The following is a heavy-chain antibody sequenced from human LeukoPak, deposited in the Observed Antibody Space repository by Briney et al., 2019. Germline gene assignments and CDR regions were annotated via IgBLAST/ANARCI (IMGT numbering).Heavy chain of an antibody. V-gene: IGHV4-61*02. CDR3: ARDGGGSGWLFQH. CDR1: GGSISSGSYY. J-gene: IGHJ1*01. Sequence: PSETLSLTCTVSGGSISSGSYYWSWIRQPAGKGLEWIGRIYTSGSTNYNPSLKSRVTISVDTSKNQFSLKLSSVTAADTAVYYCARDGGGSGWLFQHWGQGTLVTISS. D-gene: IGHD6-19*01. CDR2: IYTSGST.